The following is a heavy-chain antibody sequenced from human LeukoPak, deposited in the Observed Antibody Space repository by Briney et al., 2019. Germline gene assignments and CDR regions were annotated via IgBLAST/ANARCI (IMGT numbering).Heavy chain of an antibody. CDR1: GGSISSYY. CDR3: ARDHNVHAFDI. D-gene: IGHD1-14*01. V-gene: IGHV4-59*01. CDR2: IYYSGST. Sequence: SETLSLTCTVSGGSISSYYWSWIRQPPGKGLEWIGYIYYSGSTNYNPSLKSRVTISVDTSKNQFSLKLSSVTAADTAVYYCARDHNVHAFDIWGQGTMVTVSS. J-gene: IGHJ3*02.